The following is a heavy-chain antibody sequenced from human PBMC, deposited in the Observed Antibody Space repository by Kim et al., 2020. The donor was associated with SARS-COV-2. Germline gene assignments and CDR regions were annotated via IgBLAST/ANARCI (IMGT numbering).Heavy chain of an antibody. D-gene: IGHD1-26*01. J-gene: IGHJ4*02. CDR3: VKVDDSGGYSFDY. V-gene: IGHV3-72*01. Sequence: YAASVRGRFTISRDDSRNSLYLQMNSLKTEDTAVYHCVKVDDSGGYSFDYWGQGALVTVSS.